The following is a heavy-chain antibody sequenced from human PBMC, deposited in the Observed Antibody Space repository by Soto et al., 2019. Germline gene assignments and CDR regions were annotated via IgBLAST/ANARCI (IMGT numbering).Heavy chain of an antibody. J-gene: IGHJ6*02. Sequence: GGSLRLSCAASGFTFGHYGLNWVRQAPGKGLEWVAVISFDSSNKYYADSVKGRFTISRDNSKSTLFLHMDSPRAEDAAVYYCARAGGELRFLEWSNYYYGMDVWGQGTTVTVSS. V-gene: IGHV3-30*03. CDR3: ARAGGELRFLEWSNYYYGMDV. D-gene: IGHD3-3*01. CDR2: ISFDSSNK. CDR1: GFTFGHYG.